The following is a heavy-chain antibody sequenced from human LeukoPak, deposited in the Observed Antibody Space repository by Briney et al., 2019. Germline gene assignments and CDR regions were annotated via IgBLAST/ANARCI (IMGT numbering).Heavy chain of an antibody. CDR2: ISSSGSTI. CDR1: GFTFSNYR. D-gene: IGHD3-16*01. CDR3: ARDRRAGGKIFDY. V-gene: IGHV3-48*01. J-gene: IGHJ4*02. Sequence: GGSLRLSCAASGFTFSNYRMNWVRQAPGKGLVWVSYISSSGSTIYYADSVKGRFTISRDNAKNSLYLQINSLRAEDTAVYYCARDRRAGGKIFDYWGQGTLVTVSS.